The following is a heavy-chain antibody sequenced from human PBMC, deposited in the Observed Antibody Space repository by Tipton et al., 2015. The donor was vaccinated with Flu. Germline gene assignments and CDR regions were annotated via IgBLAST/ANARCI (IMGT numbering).Heavy chain of an antibody. Sequence: QMQLVQSGAEVKKPGSSVKISCKASGGIFTTYGFFWVRQAPGQGLEWMGGIIPIFGTANYAQKFQDRVTITADESTSTAYMELTSLRSEDTALYYCASHLINYGENPWDYWGQGTLVTVSS. J-gene: IGHJ4*02. D-gene: IGHD4/OR15-4a*01. CDR3: ASHLINYGENPWDY. V-gene: IGHV1-69*01. CDR1: GGIFTTYG. CDR2: IIPIFGTA.